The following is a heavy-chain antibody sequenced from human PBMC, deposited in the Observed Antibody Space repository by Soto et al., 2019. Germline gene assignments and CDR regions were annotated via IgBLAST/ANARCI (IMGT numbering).Heavy chain of an antibody. CDR1: GGTFSSST. CDR3: ARDQFGAAAPFAIDI. V-gene: IGHV1-69*04. J-gene: IGHJ3*02. D-gene: IGHD6-13*01. CDR2: IIPILGIA. Sequence: SVKVSCKASGGTFSSSTISWVRQAPGQGLEWMGRIIPILGIANYAQKFQGRVTITADKSTSTAYMELSSLRSEDTAVYYCARDQFGAAAPFAIDIWGQGTMVTVS.